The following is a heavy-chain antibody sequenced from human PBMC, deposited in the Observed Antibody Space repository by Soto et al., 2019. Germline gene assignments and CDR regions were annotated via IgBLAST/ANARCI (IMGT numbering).Heavy chain of an antibody. Sequence: GESLKISCTGFGYTFTTFWISWVRQMPGRGLEWMGRIDPRDSYTNYSPSFQGHVTISADKSISTAYLEWGSLKASDTAMYYCARLYCSSSTCDSWFDPWGQGTLVTVSS. CDR2: IDPRDSYT. CDR3: ARLYCSSSTCDSWFDP. CDR1: GYTFTTFW. D-gene: IGHD2-2*01. J-gene: IGHJ5*02. V-gene: IGHV5-10-1*01.